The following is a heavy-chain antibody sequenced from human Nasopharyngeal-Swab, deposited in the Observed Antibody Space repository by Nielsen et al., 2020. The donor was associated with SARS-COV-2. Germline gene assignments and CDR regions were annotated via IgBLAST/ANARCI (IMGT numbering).Heavy chain of an antibody. J-gene: IGHJ5*02. CDR2: INHSGTT. CDR1: GGSFSGYY. CDR3: ARGATRGNYDFWSGYYSSWFDP. D-gene: IGHD3-3*01. Sequence: SETLSLTCAVYGGSFSGYYWSWIRQPPGKGLEWIGEINHSGTTNYNPSLKSRVTISVDTSKNQFSLKLSSVTAADTAVYYCARGATRGNYDFWSGYYSSWFDPWGQGTLVTVSS. V-gene: IGHV4-34*01.